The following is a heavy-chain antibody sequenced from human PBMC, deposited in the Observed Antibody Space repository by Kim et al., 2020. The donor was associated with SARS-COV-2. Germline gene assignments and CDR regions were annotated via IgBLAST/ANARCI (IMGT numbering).Heavy chain of an antibody. D-gene: IGHD3-10*01. J-gene: IGHJ4*02. V-gene: IGHV4-34*01. CDR2: INHSGST. CDR1: GGSFSGYY. CDR3: ARREILWFGERPGAVRNPSSPSFDY. Sequence: SETLSLTCAVYGGSFSGYYWSWIRQPPGKGLEWIGEINHSGSTNYNPSLKSRVTISVDTSKNQFSLKLSSVTAADTAVYYCARREILWFGERPGAVRNPSSPSFDYWGQGTLVTVSS.